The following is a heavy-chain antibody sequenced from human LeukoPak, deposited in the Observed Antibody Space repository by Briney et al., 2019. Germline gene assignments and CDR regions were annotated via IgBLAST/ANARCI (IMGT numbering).Heavy chain of an antibody. CDR1: GRSFSGYY. CDR3: ARGRSYYGSGSYGYYYYMDV. Sequence: PSETLSLTCAVYGRSFSGYYWSWIRQPPGKGLEWIGEINHSGSTNYNPSLKSRVTISVDTSKNQFSLKLSSVTAADTAVYYCARGRSYYGSGSYGYYYYMDVWGKGTTVTVSS. V-gene: IGHV4-34*01. D-gene: IGHD3-10*01. J-gene: IGHJ6*03. CDR2: INHSGST.